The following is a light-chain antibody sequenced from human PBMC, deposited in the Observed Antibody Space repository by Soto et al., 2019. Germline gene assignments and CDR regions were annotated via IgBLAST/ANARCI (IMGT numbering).Light chain of an antibody. CDR1: SSNIGSDT. CDR3: AAWDDSLNGYV. V-gene: IGLV1-44*01. CDR2: SNN. Sequence: QAVVTQPPSASGTPGQRVTISCSGSSSNIGSDTVSWYQQLPGTAPKLLIYSNNQRPSGVPDRFSCSKSGTSASLAISGLQSEDEADYYCAAWDDSLNGYVFGTGTKLTVL. J-gene: IGLJ1*01.